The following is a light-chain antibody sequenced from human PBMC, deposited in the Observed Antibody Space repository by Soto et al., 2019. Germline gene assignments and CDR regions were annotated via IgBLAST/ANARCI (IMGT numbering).Light chain of an antibody. CDR1: TGTVTSAFY. J-gene: IGLJ2*01. CDR3: LLYYGGPQGV. V-gene: IGLV7-43*01. CDR2: STS. Sequence: QAVVTQEPSLTVSPGGTVTLTCASSTGTVTSAFYPNWFQQKPGQAPRSLIYSTSNKQSWTPARFSGSLLGGKAALTLSGVQPEDEADYYCLLYYGGPQGVFGGGTKSPS.